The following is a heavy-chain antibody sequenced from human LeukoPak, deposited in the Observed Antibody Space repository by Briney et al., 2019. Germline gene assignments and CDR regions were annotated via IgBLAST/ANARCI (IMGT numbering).Heavy chain of an antibody. CDR2: IYYTGGT. Sequence: PSETLSLTXTVSGNSISSYYWSWIRQPPGKRLEWIGYIYYTGGTNYNPSLKSRVTISIDTSKNQFSLKLSSVTAADTAIYYCARVGSGSFDYWGQGTLVTVSS. CDR1: GNSISSYY. D-gene: IGHD6-19*01. V-gene: IGHV4-59*01. J-gene: IGHJ4*02. CDR3: ARVGSGSFDY.